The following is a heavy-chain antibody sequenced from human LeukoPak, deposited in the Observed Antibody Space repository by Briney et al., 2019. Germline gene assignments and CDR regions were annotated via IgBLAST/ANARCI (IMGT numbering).Heavy chain of an antibody. V-gene: IGHV3-30-3*01. CDR2: ISYDGNNK. CDR1: GVTFSSYA. Sequence: PGRSLRLSCAASGVTFSSYAMHWVRQAPGKGLEWVAGISYDGNNKYYADSVKGRFTISRDNSKNTLYLQMNSLRAEPTALYYCATLPTWGQGTLVTLSS. D-gene: IGHD4-17*01. CDR3: ATLPT. J-gene: IGHJ4*02.